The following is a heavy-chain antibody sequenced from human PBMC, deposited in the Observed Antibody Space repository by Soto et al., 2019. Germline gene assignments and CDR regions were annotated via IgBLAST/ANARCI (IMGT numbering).Heavy chain of an antibody. CDR3: AKGYSKAYFDY. D-gene: IGHD2-15*01. CDR2: ILYDGSNK. V-gene: IGHV3-30*18. J-gene: IGHJ4*02. Sequence: QVQLVESGGGVVQPGRSLRLSCVASGFTFSSYGMHWVRQAPGKGLEWVAVILYDGSNKYYADSVKGRFTISRDNTKNTLYLQMNSLRVEDTAVYYCAKGYSKAYFDYWGQGTLVTVSS. CDR1: GFTFSSYG.